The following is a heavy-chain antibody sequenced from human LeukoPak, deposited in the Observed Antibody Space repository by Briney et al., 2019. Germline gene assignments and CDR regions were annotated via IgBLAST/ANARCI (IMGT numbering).Heavy chain of an antibody. CDR1: GGTFSNYA. V-gene: IGHV1-69*01. CDR2: IIPIFGTT. CDR3: ARGMNPYSNYVAADY. D-gene: IGHD4-11*01. Sequence: SVKVSCKASGGTFSNYAISWVRQAPGQGLAWMGGIIPIFGTTNYAQKFQGRVTITADESTSTAYMELSSLRSEDTAVYYCARGMNPYSNYVAADYWGQGTLVTVSS. J-gene: IGHJ4*02.